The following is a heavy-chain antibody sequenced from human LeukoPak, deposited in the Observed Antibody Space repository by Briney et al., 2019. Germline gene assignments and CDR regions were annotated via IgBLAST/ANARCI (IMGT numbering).Heavy chain of an antibody. D-gene: IGHD3-22*01. CDR3: AKDRLITYYYDSSGAPVDY. Sequence: GGSLRLSCAASGFTVSSDYMGWVRQAPEKGLEWVSLISGGSTYYADSLKGRFTISRDNSKNTLYLQMNSLRAEDTAVYYCAKDRLITYYYDSSGAPVDYWGQGTLVTVSS. J-gene: IGHJ4*02. V-gene: IGHV3-66*01. CDR1: GFTVSSDY. CDR2: ISGGST.